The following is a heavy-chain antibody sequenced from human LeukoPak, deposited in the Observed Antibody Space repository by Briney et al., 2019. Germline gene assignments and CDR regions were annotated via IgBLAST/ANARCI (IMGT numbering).Heavy chain of an antibody. J-gene: IGHJ4*02. V-gene: IGHV3-23*01. CDR3: AKEAASCGGDCYGVFDY. Sequence: PGGSLRLSCAASGFTFSTYAMNWVRQAPGKGLEWVSTVNGDGGSTFYADSVEGRFTISRDNAKNTLYLQMNSLRAEDTAVYYCAKEAASCGGDCYGVFDYWGQGTLVTVSS. CDR1: GFTFSTYA. CDR2: VNGDGGST. D-gene: IGHD2-21*02.